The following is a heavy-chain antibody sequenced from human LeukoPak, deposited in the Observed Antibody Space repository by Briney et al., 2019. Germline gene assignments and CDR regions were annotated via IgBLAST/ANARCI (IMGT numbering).Heavy chain of an antibody. Sequence: PSETLSLTCTLSGGSISTYYWSWIRQPPGKGLEWLGYIYHSGSTNYNPSLKSRVTISVDTSKNQFSLKLSSVTAADTAVYYCARGGGYASPIGYWSQGALVTVSS. J-gene: IGHJ4*02. V-gene: IGHV4-59*01. CDR2: IYHSGST. CDR3: ARGGGYASPIGY. CDR1: GGSISTYY. D-gene: IGHD5-12*01.